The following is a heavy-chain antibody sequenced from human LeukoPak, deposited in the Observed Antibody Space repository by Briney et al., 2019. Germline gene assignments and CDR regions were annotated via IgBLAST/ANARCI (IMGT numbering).Heavy chain of an antibody. Sequence: GEALQISCHASPYSFTSYCVGWVGRKPGKGLVWRGIIYPGDSDTRYSPSFQGQVTISADKSISTAYLQWSSLKASDTAMYYCARHVSPNQDAFDIWGEGTMVTVSS. CDR1: PYSFTSYC. CDR2: IYPGDSDT. D-gene: IGHD1-14*01. V-gene: IGHV5-51*01. CDR3: ARHVSPNQDAFDI. J-gene: IGHJ3*02.